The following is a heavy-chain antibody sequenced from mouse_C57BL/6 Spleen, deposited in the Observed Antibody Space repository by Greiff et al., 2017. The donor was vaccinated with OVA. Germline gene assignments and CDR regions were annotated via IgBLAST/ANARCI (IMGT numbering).Heavy chain of an antibody. CDR2: IWSGGST. V-gene: IGHV2-2*01. CDR1: GFSLTSYG. CDR3: ARNNYGNYPYYAMDY. Sequence: VQLKESGPGLVQPSQSLSITCTVSGFSLTSYGVHWVRQSPGKGLEWLGVIWSGGSTDYNAAFISRLSISKDNSKSQVFFKMNSLQADDTAIYYCARNNYGNYPYYAMDYWGQGTSVTVSS. D-gene: IGHD2-1*01. J-gene: IGHJ4*01.